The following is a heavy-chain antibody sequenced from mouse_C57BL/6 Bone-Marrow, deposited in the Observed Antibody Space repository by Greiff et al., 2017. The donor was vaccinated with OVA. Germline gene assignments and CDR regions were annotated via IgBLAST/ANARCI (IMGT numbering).Heavy chain of an antibody. V-gene: IGHV1-76*01. J-gene: IGHJ1*03. D-gene: IGHD3-3*01. CDR1: GYTFTDYY. CDR3: ARVLGQWYFDV. Sequence: VPLPQSVADLVRPGASVKLSCKASGYTFTDYYINWVKQRPGQGLEWIARIYPGSGNTYYNEKFKGKATLTAEKSSSTAYMQLSSLTSEDSAVYFCARVLGQWYFDVWGTGTTVTVSS. CDR2: IYPGSGNT.